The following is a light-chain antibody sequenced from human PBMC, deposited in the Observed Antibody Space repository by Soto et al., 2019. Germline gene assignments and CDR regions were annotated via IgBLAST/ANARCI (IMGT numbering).Light chain of an antibody. V-gene: IGLV2-11*01. J-gene: IGLJ2*01. CDR2: DVS. CDR1: SSDVSVYNY. CDR3: CSYAGSYTLV. Sequence: QSALTQPRSVSGSPGQSVTISCTGTSSDVSVYNYVSWYQQHPGKAPKPMIYDVSKRPSGVPDRFSGSKSGNTASLTISGLQAEDEADYYCCSYAGSYTLVFGGGTKLTVL.